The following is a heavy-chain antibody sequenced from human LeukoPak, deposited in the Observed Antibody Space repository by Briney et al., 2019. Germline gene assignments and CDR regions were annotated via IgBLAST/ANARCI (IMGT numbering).Heavy chain of an antibody. CDR3: VRDLVEFVVVTAIDY. CDR1: GFTFSDYY. CDR2: ISSSGSTI. Sequence: GGSLRLSCAASGFTFSDYYMSWIRQAPGKGLEWVSYISSSGSTIYYADSVKGRFTISRDNAKNSLYLQMNSLRAEVTAVYYCVRDLVEFVVVTAIDYWGQGTLVTVSS. V-gene: IGHV3-11*04. D-gene: IGHD2-21*02. J-gene: IGHJ4*01.